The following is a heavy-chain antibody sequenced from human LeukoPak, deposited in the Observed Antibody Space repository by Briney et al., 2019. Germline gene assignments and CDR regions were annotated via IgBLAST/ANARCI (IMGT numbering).Heavy chain of an antibody. D-gene: IGHD3-10*01. CDR1: GFTFSSYA. CDR3: AKVLWFGELLQGLDY. CDR2: ISYDGSNK. J-gene: IGHJ4*02. V-gene: IGHV3-30*04. Sequence: GRSLRLSCAASGFTFSSYAMHWVRQAPGKGLEWVAVISYDGSNKYYADSVKGRFTISRDNSKNTLYLQMNSLRAEDTAVYYCAKVLWFGELLQGLDYWGQGTLVTVSS.